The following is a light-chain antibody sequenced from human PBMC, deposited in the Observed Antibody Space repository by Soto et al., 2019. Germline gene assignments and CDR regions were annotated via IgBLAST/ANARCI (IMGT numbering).Light chain of an antibody. V-gene: IGKV3-20*01. CDR2: AAS. Sequence: EIVLTQSPGTLSLSPGERATLSCRASQSVSSAYLAWYQHKPGQPPTLLIYAASSSVTGIPYRFSGSGSGTDFTLTISRLEPEYVAVYYCQQYGSSSTWTFGPGTKVEIK. J-gene: IGKJ1*01. CDR3: QQYGSSSTWT. CDR1: QSVSSAY.